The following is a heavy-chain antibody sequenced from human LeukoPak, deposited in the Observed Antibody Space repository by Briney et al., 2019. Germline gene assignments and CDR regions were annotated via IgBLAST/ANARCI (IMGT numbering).Heavy chain of an antibody. V-gene: IGHV3-7*01. D-gene: IGHD3-10*01. CDR3: ARSPAGDAWPPAYYMDV. CDR2: IKEDGTEK. Sequence: GGSLRLSCAASEFSFSTYWMSWVRQAPGKGLEWVAYIKEDGTEKYYVGSVKGRFTISRDNAKKSLYLQMNSLRDDDTAVYFCARSPAGDAWPPAYYMDVWGKGTTVTVSS. CDR1: EFSFSTYW. J-gene: IGHJ6*03.